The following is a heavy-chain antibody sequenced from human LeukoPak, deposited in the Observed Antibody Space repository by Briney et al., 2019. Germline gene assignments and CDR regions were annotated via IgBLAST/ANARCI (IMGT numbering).Heavy chain of an antibody. J-gene: IGHJ4*02. D-gene: IGHD4-17*01. CDR2: MNPTSGNK. V-gene: IGHV1-8*01. CDR1: GYIFTNHD. Sequence: GASVKVSCKTSGYIFTNHDINWVRRAPGQGLEWMGWMNPTSGNKGYAQKFQGRVTMTSDTSMNTMYMEMSSLRSEDTAVYYCARAVATVTTRGYSYYFDFRGQGALVTVSS. CDR3: ARAVATVTTRGYSYYFDF.